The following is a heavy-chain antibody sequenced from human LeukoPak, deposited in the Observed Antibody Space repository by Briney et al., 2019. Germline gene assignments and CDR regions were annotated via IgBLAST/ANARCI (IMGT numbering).Heavy chain of an antibody. V-gene: IGHV3-30*18. CDR3: AKVHSSGWYYFDY. CDR2: ISYDGSNK. CDR1: GFTFSSYG. Sequence: GGSLRLSCAASGFTFSSYGVHWVRQAPGKGLEWVAVISYDGSNKYYADSVKGRFTISRDNSKNTLYLQMNSLRAEDTAVYYCAKVHSSGWYYFDYWGQGTLVTVSS. J-gene: IGHJ4*02. D-gene: IGHD6-19*01.